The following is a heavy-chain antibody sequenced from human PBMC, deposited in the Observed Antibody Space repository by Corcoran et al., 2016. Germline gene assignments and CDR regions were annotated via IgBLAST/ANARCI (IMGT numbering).Heavy chain of an antibody. CDR1: GFTFSSYG. CDR2: IWYDGSNK. J-gene: IGHJ6*02. CDR3: ARRYYEFWSGYFYYYGMDV. V-gene: IGHV3-33*01. D-gene: IGHD3-3*01. Sequence: QVQLVESGGGVVQPGRSLRLSCAASGFTFSSYGMHRVRQAPGKGLEWVAVIWYDGSNKYYADSVKGRFTISRDNSKNTLYLQMNSLRAEDTAVYYCARRYYEFWSGYFYYYGMDVWGQGTTVTVSS.